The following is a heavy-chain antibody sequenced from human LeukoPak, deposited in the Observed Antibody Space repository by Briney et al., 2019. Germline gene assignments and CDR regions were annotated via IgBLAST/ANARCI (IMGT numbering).Heavy chain of an antibody. CDR2: IYNSVNT. V-gene: IGHV4-59*01. D-gene: IGHD5-18*01. J-gene: IGHJ4*02. Sequence: SETLSLTCTVSGGSISSYYWSWIRQPPGEGLEWIGYIYNSVNTNYNPSLKSRVTISVDTSKNQFSLKLSSVTAADTAVYYCARGPGLGYPYYFDYWGQGTLVTVSS. CDR3: ARGPGLGYPYYFDY. CDR1: GGSISSYY.